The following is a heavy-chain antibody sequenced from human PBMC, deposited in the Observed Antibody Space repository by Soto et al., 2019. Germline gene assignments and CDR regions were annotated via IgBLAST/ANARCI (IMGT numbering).Heavy chain of an antibody. J-gene: IGHJ4*02. Sequence: PGGSLRLSCGASGLNFSSYSRSWVRQAPGKGLEWVSAISGSGGSTYYADSVKGRFTISRDNSKNTLYLQMNSLRAEDTAVYYCAKDLMWFGESIPALDYWGQGTLVTVSS. D-gene: IGHD3-10*01. CDR2: ISGSGGST. V-gene: IGHV3-23*01. CDR1: GLNFSSYS. CDR3: AKDLMWFGESIPALDY.